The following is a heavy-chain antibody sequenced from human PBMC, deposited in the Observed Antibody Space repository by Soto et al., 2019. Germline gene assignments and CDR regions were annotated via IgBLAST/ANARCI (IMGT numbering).Heavy chain of an antibody. CDR2: VSGSGAGA. V-gene: IGHV3-23*01. CDR3: AKKHAAAGPRYCFDY. J-gene: IGHJ4*02. CDR1: GFTFSSYA. D-gene: IGHD6-13*01. Sequence: PGGSLRLSCAASGFTFSSYAMAWVRQAPGKGLEWVSGVSGSGAGANYADSVKGRFTISRDSSKTTLYLQMNSPRAEDTAVYYCAKKHAAAGPRYCFDYWGQGTLVTVSS.